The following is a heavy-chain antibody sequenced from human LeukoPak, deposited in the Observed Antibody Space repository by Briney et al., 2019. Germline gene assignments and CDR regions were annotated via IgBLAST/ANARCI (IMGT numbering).Heavy chain of an antibody. CDR3: ARTAGSDSYYYYGMDV. V-gene: IGHV3-53*01. J-gene: IGHJ6*02. Sequence: GGSLRLSCAASGFTVSSNYMSWVRQAPGKGLEWVSVIYSGGSTYYADSVKGRFTISRDNSKNTLYLQMNSLRAEATAVYYCARTAGSDSYYYYGMDVWGQGTTVTVSS. D-gene: IGHD6-25*01. CDR1: GFTVSSNY. CDR2: IYSGGST.